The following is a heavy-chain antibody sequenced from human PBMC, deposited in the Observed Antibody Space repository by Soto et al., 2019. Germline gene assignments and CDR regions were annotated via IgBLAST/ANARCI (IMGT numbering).Heavy chain of an antibody. V-gene: IGHV3-23*01. CDR2: ISDSGST. J-gene: IGHJ4*02. D-gene: IGHD2-2*01. CDR1: GFTFSRYA. Sequence: PGGSLRLSCTASGFTFSRYAMSWVRQAPGKGLEWVSTISDSGSTYYAESVKGRLTISRDNSKHTLYLQMNSLRAEGTAVYYCAKGGLGDCSTTSCLFNFDYCGMGALVTVSS. CDR3: AKGGLGDCSTTSCLFNFDY.